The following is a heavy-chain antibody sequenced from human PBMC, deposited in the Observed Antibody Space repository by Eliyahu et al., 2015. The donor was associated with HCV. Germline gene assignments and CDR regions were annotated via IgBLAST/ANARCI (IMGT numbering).Heavy chain of an antibody. CDR3: TSGRLAVAGYDY. J-gene: IGHJ4*02. Sequence: DVQLVESGGGFVQPGGSLRLSCXASXFTFSTSGMSWLRQAPGKGLEWLSYISASTTDVLYADSVKGRFTISRDNAKNSLYLQMTSLRDDDTAVYYCTSGRLAVAGYDYWGQGILVTVSS. CDR1: XFTFSTSG. D-gene: IGHD6-19*01. CDR2: ISASTTDV. V-gene: IGHV3-48*02.